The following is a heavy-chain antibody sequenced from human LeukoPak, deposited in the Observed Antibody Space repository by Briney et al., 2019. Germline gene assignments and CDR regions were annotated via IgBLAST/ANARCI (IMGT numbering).Heavy chain of an antibody. CDR3: ASSVARYSSSSGQEDYYYMDV. D-gene: IGHD6-6*01. CDR1: GYSISSGYY. V-gene: IGHV4-38-2*02. Sequence: SETLSLTCTVSGYSISSGYYWGWIRQPPGKGLEWIGSIYHSGSTYYNPSLKSRVTISVDTSKNQFSLKLSSVTAADTAVYYCASSVARYSSSSGQEDYYYMDVWGKGTTVTVSS. CDR2: IYHSGST. J-gene: IGHJ6*03.